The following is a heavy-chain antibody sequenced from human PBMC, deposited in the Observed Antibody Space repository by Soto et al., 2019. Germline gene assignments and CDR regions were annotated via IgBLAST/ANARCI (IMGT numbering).Heavy chain of an antibody. J-gene: IGHJ6*02. CDR2: IYYSGST. V-gene: IGHV4-30-4*01. CDR3: ARRTYYYGMDV. CDR1: GGSISSGDYY. Sequence: SETLSLTCTVPGGSISSGDYYWSWIRQPPGKGLEWIGYIYYSGSTYYNPSLKSRVTISVDTSKNQFSLKLSSVTAADTAVYYCARRTYYYGMDVWGQGTTVTVSS.